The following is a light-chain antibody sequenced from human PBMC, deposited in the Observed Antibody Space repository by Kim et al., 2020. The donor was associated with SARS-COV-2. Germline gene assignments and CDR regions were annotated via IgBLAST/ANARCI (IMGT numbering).Light chain of an antibody. J-gene: IGKJ4*01. Sequence: LSPGERATLSCRASQSVTHRFAWYQQKRGQAPRLLIYDASNRATGIPARFSGSGSGTDFNLTINSLEPEDFAVYYCQQRYSWPPLTFGGGTKVEI. CDR3: QQRYSWPPLT. V-gene: IGKV3-11*01. CDR2: DAS. CDR1: QSVTHR.